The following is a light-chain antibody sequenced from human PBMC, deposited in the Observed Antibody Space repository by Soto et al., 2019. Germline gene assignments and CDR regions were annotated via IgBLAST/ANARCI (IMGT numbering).Light chain of an antibody. V-gene: IGLV2-14*01. CDR3: SSYTSSSTLCV. J-gene: IGLJ1*01. CDR2: EVS. Sequence: QSVLTQPASVSGSPGQSITISCTGTSSDVGGYNYVSWYQQHPGKAPKLMIYEVSNRPTGVSNRFSGSKSGNTASLTISGLQDEDEADYYCSSYTSSSTLCVFGTGTKLTVL. CDR1: SSDVGGYNY.